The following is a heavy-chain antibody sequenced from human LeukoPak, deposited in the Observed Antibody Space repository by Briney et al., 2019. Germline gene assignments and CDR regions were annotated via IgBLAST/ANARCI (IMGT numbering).Heavy chain of an antibody. V-gene: IGHV1-18*01. D-gene: IGHD3-22*01. CDR3: ARDSGYYVLFDY. CDR1: GYTFTSYG. CDR2: ISAYNGNT. J-gene: IGHJ4*02. Sequence: ASVKVSCKASGYTFTSYGISWVRQAPGQGLEWMGWISAYNGNTNYAQKLQGRVTMTTDTSTSTAFMELRSLRSDDTAVDYCARDSGYYVLFDYWGQGTLVTVSS.